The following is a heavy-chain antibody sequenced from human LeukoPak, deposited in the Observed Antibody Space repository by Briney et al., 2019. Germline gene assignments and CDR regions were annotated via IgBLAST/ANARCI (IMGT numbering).Heavy chain of an antibody. Sequence: GGSLRLSCAASGFTFSNAWMTWVRQAPGKGLEWVGRIKSKTDGGTTDYAAPVKGRFTISRDDSKNTAYLQMNSLKTEDTAVYYCTISSGSYYYYYGMDVWGQGTTVTVSS. V-gene: IGHV3-15*01. D-gene: IGHD1-26*01. CDR2: IKSKTDGGTT. CDR1: GFTFSNAW. J-gene: IGHJ6*02. CDR3: TISSGSYYYYYGMDV.